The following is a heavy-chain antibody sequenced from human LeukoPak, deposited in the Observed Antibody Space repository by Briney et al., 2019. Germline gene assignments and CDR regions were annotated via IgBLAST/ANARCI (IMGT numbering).Heavy chain of an antibody. J-gene: IGHJ5*02. V-gene: IGHV4-39*01. CDR3: ARRNGHSWDVGNWFDP. D-gene: IGHD6-13*01. CDR2: IYYSGIT. CDR1: GGSIISSSYY. Sequence: SETLSLTCSLSGGSIISSSYYWAWIRQPSGMGLEWIGSIYYSGITYYNPSLKSRATVSVDTSKNQFSLHLISVTAADTAVYYCARRNGHSWDVGNWFDPWGQGTLVTVSS.